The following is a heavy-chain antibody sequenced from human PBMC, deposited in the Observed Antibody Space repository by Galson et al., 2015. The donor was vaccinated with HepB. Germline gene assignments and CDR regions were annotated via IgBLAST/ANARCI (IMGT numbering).Heavy chain of an antibody. V-gene: IGHV3-33*05. CDR1: GFIFNRHG. CDR2: ISYDGKKT. CDR3: ARDLFAVSPPPTSYMDV. J-gene: IGHJ6*03. D-gene: IGHD3-3*01. Sequence: SLRLSCAASGFIFNRHGMHWVRQAPGKGLEWVAVISYDGKKTYYADSLKGRSTISRDNAKNSLDLQVNSLRAEDTAVYYCARDLFAVSPPPTSYMDVWGTGTTVTVSS.